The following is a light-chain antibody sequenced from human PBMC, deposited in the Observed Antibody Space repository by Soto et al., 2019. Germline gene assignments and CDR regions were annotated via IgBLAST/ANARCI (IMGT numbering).Light chain of an antibody. Sequence: DIQMTQSPPSLSASVGDRVTITCQASQDIGNSLNWFQHKPGKAPNLVIYDASNLEIGVPSRFSGSGSGTDFTFTISSLRPEDIGTYYCQKSDHLPLFGPGTKVESK. CDR1: QDIGNS. J-gene: IGKJ3*01. CDR2: DAS. V-gene: IGKV1-33*01. CDR3: QKSDHLPL.